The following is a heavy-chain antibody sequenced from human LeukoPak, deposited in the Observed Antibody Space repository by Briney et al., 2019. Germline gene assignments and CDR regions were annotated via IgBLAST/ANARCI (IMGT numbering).Heavy chain of an antibody. CDR2: IWYDGSNK. D-gene: IGHD3-10*01. CDR1: GFTLSSHP. J-gene: IGHJ4*02. CDR3: ARDPGWFGESALYYFDY. Sequence: GGSLRLSCSTSGFTLSSHPMSWVRQAPGKGLEWVAVIWYDGSNKYYADSVKGRFTISRDNSKNTLYLQMNSLRAEDTAVYYCARDPGWFGESALYYFDYWGQGTLVTVSS. V-gene: IGHV3-33*08.